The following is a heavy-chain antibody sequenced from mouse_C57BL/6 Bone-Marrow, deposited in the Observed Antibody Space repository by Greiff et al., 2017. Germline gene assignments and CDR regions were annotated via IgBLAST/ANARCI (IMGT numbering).Heavy chain of an antibody. CDR3: ARERIY. CDR1: GFTFSSYA. J-gene: IGHJ2*01. V-gene: IGHV5-4*01. Sequence: EVQLQESGGGLVKPGGSLKLSCAASGFTFSSYAMSWVRQTPEKRLEWVATISDGGSYTYYPDNVKGRFIISRDNAKNNLYLQMSHLKSEDTAMYYCARERIYWGQGTTLTVSS. CDR2: ISDGGSYT.